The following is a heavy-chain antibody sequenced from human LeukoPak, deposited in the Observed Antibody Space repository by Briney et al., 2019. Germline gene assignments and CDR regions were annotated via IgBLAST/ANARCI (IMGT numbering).Heavy chain of an antibody. D-gene: IGHD1-26*01. J-gene: IGHJ4*02. Sequence: PGGSLRLSCAASGFTFSSYAMSWVRQAPGKGLEWVSAISGSGGSTYYADSVKGRFTISRDNSKNTLYLQLDNLRAEDTAVYYCSTDGTPKFEYWGQGTLVTVSS. CDR2: ISGSGGST. V-gene: IGHV3-23*01. CDR1: GFTFSSYA. CDR3: STDGTPKFEY.